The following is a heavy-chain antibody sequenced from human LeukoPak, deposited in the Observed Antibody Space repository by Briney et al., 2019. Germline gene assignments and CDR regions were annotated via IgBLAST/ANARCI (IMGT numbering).Heavy chain of an antibody. D-gene: IGHD1-14*01. CDR3: ARGRGYRNYGHLNYFDH. V-gene: IGHV4-59*08. J-gene: IGHJ4*02. CDR2: IYYSRST. CDR1: GGSISSYY. Sequence: SETLSLTCIVSGGSISSYYWSWILQPPGKELEWIGYIYYSRSTNYNPSLKSRVTISLDTSKNQFSLKLSSVTAADTAVYYCARGRGYRNYGHLNYFDHWGQGILVTVSS.